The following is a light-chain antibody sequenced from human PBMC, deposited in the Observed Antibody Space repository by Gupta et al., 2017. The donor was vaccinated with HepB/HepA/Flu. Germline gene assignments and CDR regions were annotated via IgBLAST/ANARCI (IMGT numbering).Light chain of an antibody. V-gene: IGKV3-11*01. CDR2: DAS. Sequence: EIVLTQSPATLSLSPGERATLSCRASQSINNDLAWYQQKPGQPPTLLISDASKRATGIPARFSGSGSGTDFTLTISSLDPEDFAVYYCQQRSGWPPWLTFGGGTKVEIK. CDR3: QQRSGWPPWLT. J-gene: IGKJ4*01. CDR1: QSINND.